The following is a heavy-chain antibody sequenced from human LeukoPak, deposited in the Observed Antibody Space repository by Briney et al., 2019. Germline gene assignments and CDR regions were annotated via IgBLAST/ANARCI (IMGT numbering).Heavy chain of an antibody. CDR1: GSSFTTYW. J-gene: IGHJ5*02. D-gene: IGHD1-14*01. V-gene: IGHV5-51*01. CDR3: AWRKYFSTWFEP. CDR2: IYPTTSET. Sequence: GESLKISCQGSGSSFTTYWIGWVRQVPGKGLEWVGIIYPTTSETQYTPPFQGQVTISVDKSTSTAYLQWSSLKASDTAMYYCAWRKYFSTWFEPWGQGTLVTVSS.